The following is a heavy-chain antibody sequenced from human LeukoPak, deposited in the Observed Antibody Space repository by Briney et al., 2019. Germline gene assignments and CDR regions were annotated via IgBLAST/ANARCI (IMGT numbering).Heavy chain of an antibody. V-gene: IGHV1-46*01. CDR1: GYTFTSYY. CDR2: INPSGGST. D-gene: IGHD3-22*01. J-gene: IGHJ4*02. Sequence: GASVKVSCKASGYTFTSYYMHWVRQAPGQGLEWMGIINPSGGSTSYAQKFQGRVTMTRDTSTSTVYMELSSLRSEDTAVYYCARSRHPYYYDSSGPHFDYWGQGTLVTVSS. CDR3: ARSRHPYYYDSSGPHFDY.